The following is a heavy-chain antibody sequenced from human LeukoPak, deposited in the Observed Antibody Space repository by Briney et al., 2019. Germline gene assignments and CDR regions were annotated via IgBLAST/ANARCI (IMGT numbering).Heavy chain of an antibody. J-gene: IGHJ4*02. CDR1: GFTFSTYA. CDR2: ITGSGDRI. CDR3: ANGDCSSASCYQSPLGN. V-gene: IGHV3-23*01. D-gene: IGHD2-2*01. Sequence: PGGSLRLSCAASGFTFSTYAMNWVRQAPGKGLEWVSGITGSGDRICYADSVKGRFTISRDNSKNTVFLQMNSLRAEDTAMYYCANGDCSSASCYQSPLGNWGQGTLVTVSS.